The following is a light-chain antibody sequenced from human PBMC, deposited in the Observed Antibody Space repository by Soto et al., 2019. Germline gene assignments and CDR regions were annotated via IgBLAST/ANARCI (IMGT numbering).Light chain of an antibody. V-gene: IGKV3-15*01. J-gene: IGKJ2*01. CDR1: QNLSRN. CDR2: SAS. CDR3: QQYDKWPHT. Sequence: EMVMTQSPATLSVSPGERATLSCRASQNLSRNLAWYQQQPGQAPRLLIFSASTRATGIPARFSGSGSGTVFTLTISSLQSEDFAVYYCQQYDKWPHTFGQGTKLEIK.